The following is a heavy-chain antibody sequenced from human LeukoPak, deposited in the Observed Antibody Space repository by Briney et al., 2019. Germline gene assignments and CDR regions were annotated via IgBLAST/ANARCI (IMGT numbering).Heavy chain of an antibody. CDR1: GFTFSSYG. J-gene: IGHJ4*02. D-gene: IGHD2-2*01. CDR3: ARPYCSSTSCPTFDD. CDR2: ISSSSDTI. V-gene: IGHV3-48*01. Sequence: GGSLRLSCAASGFTFSSYGMHWVRQAPGKGLEWVSYISSSSDTIFYADSVKGRFTISRDNAKNSLYLQMNSLRAEDTAVYYCARPYCSSTSCPTFDDWGQGTLVTVSS.